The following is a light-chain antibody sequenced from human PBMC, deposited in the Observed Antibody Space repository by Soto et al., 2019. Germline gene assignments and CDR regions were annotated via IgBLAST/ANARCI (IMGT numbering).Light chain of an antibody. CDR1: QSISTY. Sequence: DIQMTQSPSSLSASVGDRVTITCRASQSISTYLKWYQQKPGKAPELLIFRASNLQSGVPSRFSGSGSGTDFTLTISSLQIEDFATYYCRQSYSVHTFGQGTRLEIK. V-gene: IGKV1-39*01. CDR2: RAS. CDR3: RQSYSVHT. J-gene: IGKJ5*01.